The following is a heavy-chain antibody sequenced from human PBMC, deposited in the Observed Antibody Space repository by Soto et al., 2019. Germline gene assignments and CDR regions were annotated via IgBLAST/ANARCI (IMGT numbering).Heavy chain of an antibody. Sequence: SETLSLTCTVSGGSISSSSYYWGWIRQPPGKGLEWIGSIYYSGSTYYNPSLKSRVTISVDTSKNQFSLKLSSVTAADTAVYYCARCPFYYGSGSYVWFDPWGQGTLVTVSS. D-gene: IGHD3-10*01. CDR1: GGSISSSSYY. CDR2: IYYSGST. J-gene: IGHJ5*02. CDR3: ARCPFYYGSGSYVWFDP. V-gene: IGHV4-39*07.